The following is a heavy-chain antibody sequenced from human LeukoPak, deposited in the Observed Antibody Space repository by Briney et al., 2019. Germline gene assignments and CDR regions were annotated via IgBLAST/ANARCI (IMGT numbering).Heavy chain of an antibody. CDR1: GGTFSSYA. CDR2: IIPIFGTA. D-gene: IGHD3-9*01. V-gene: IGHV1-69*06. Sequence: GASVNVSCTASGGTFSSYAISWVRQAPGQGLEWMGGIIPIFGTANYAQKFQGRVTITADKSTSTAYMELSSLRSEDTAVYYCARTGLDYDILTGYPYEYFQHWGQGTLVTVSS. J-gene: IGHJ1*01. CDR3: ARTGLDYDILTGYPYEYFQH.